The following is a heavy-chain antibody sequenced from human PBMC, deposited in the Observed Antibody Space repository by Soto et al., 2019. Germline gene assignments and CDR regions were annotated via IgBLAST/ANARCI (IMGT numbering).Heavy chain of an antibody. CDR2: IWYDGSKK. V-gene: IGHV3-33*01. CDR1: GFTFSSFG. CDR3: ARDASYYSLWSGYYPSRNGMDV. D-gene: IGHD3-3*01. J-gene: IGHJ6*02. Sequence: PGGSLRLSCAASGFTFSSFGVHWVRQAPGKGLEWVSLIWYDGSKKSYGDSVKGRFTISRDNSKNTVYLQMNSLRADDTAVYYCARDASYYSLWSGYYPSRNGMDVWGQGTTVTVSS.